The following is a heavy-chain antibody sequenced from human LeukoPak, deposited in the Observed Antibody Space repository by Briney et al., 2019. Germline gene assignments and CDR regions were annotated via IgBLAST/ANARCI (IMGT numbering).Heavy chain of an antibody. CDR2: IRYDGSNK. CDR3: AKERQVRGVIAFDY. D-gene: IGHD3-10*01. J-gene: IGHJ4*02. Sequence: GGSLRLSCAASGFTFSSYGMHWVRQAPGKGLEWVAFIRYDGSNKYYADSVKGRFTISRDNSKNTLYLQMNSLRAEDTAVYYCAKERQVRGVIAFDYWGQGTLATVSS. V-gene: IGHV3-30*02. CDR1: GFTFSSYG.